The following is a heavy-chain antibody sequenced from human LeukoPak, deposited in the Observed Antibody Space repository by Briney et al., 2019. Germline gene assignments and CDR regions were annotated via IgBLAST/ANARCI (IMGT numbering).Heavy chain of an antibody. D-gene: IGHD3-10*01. CDR2: ISSSSSTI. CDR1: GFTFSSYS. CDR3: ARWAAMVQTNYMDV. Sequence: PGGSLRLSCAASGFTFSSYSMNWVRQAPGKGLEWVSYISSSSSTIYYADSVKGRFTISRDNAKNSLYLQMNGLRAEDTAVYYCARWAAMVQTNYMDVWGKGTTVTVPS. J-gene: IGHJ6*03. V-gene: IGHV3-48*01.